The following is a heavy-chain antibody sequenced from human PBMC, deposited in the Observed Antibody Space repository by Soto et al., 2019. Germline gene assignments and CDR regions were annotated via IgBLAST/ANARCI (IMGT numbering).Heavy chain of an antibody. CDR1: GGTFSSYS. CDR2: IIPIFVTA. CDR3: ARSKGYYYNGMDV. J-gene: IGHJ6*02. V-gene: IGHV1-69*12. Sequence: QVQLVQSGAEVKKPGSSVKVSCKASGGTFSSYSISWVRQVPGQGLEWMGGIIPIFVTANYAQKFQGRVTITADESTSTAYMELSSLRSEDTAIDDFARSKGYYYNGMDVWVQGTTVTVSS.